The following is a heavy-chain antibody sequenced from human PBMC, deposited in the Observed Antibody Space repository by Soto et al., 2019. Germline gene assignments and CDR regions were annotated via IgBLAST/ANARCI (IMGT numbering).Heavy chain of an antibody. CDR3: ARGGWHDYDYVWGSYLPFDD. V-gene: IGHV4-61*01. CDR2: IYYSGST. J-gene: IGHJ4*02. CDR1: GGSVSSGSYY. D-gene: IGHD3-16*02. Sequence: PSETLSLTCTVSGGSVSSGSYYWSWIRQPPGKGLEWIGYIYYSGSTNYNPSLKSRVTISVDTSKNQFSLKLSSVTAADTAVYYCARGGWHDYDYVWGSYLPFDDWGQGTLVTVSS.